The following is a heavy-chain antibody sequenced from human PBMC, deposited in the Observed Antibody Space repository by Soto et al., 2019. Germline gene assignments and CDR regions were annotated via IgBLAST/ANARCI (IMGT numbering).Heavy chain of an antibody. D-gene: IGHD6-13*01. Sequence: ASVKVSCKASGFTFTSSAVQCVRQARGQRLEWIGWIVVGSGSTNYAQKFKERVTITRDMSTSTAYMELSSLRAEDTAVYYCAEVIAAPDYYYYGMDVWGQGTTVTVSS. J-gene: IGHJ6*02. CDR2: IVVGSGST. V-gene: IGHV1-58*01. CDR3: AEVIAAPDYYYYGMDV. CDR1: GFTFTSSA.